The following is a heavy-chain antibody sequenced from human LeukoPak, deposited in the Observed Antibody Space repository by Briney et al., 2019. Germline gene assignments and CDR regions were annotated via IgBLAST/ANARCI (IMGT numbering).Heavy chain of an antibody. CDR3: AKDRAAAGRGGFDY. Sequence: GRSLRLSCAASGSTFDDYAMHWVRQAPGKGLEWVSGISWNSGSIGYADSVKGRFTISRDNAKNSLYLQMNSLRAEDMALYYCAKDRAAAGRGGFDYWGQGTMVTVSS. D-gene: IGHD6-13*01. CDR2: ISWNSGSI. J-gene: IGHJ4*02. V-gene: IGHV3-9*03. CDR1: GSTFDDYA.